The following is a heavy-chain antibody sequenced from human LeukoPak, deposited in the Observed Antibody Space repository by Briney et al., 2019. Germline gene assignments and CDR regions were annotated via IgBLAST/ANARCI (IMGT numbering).Heavy chain of an antibody. Sequence: ASVKVSCKASGYTFTSYDINWVRQATGQGLEWMGWMNPNSGNTGYAQKFQGRVTMTRNTSISTAYMELSSLRSEDTAVYYCARGAITMVRGVILPYYFDYWGQGTLVTVSS. CDR2: MNPNSGNT. CDR1: GYTFTSYD. CDR3: ARGAITMVRGVILPYYFDY. V-gene: IGHV1-8*01. D-gene: IGHD3-10*01. J-gene: IGHJ4*02.